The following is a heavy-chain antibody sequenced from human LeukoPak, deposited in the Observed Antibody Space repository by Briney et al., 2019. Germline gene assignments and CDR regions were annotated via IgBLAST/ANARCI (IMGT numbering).Heavy chain of an antibody. D-gene: IGHD5-18*01. CDR1: GFSFSTYS. J-gene: IGHJ4*02. Sequence: GGPLRLSCAASGFSFSTYSMNWARQAPGKGLEGVSYISSTSSTIYYADPVKGRFTTTRDNTKNSHFLQMNSLRAEDTAVYYCARGEHGYTYGNDYWGQGTLVTVSS. CDR2: ISSTSSTI. V-gene: IGHV3-48*01. CDR3: ARGEHGYTYGNDY.